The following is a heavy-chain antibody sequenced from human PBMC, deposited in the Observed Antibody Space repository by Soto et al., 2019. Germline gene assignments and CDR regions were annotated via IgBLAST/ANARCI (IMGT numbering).Heavy chain of an antibody. CDR3: ARASGATGGGFDY. CDR1: GFTVSSNY. Sequence: EVQLVETGGGLIQPGGSLRLSCAASGFTVSSNYMSWVRQAPGKGLEWVSVIYSGGSTYYADSVKGRFTISRDNSKNTLYFQMNSLRAEDTAVYYCARASGATGGGFDYWGQGTLVTVFS. J-gene: IGHJ4*02. D-gene: IGHD1-26*01. V-gene: IGHV3-53*02. CDR2: IYSGGST.